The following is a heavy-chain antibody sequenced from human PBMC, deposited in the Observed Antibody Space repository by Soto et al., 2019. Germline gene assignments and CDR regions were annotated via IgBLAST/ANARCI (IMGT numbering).Heavy chain of an antibody. J-gene: IGHJ4*02. CDR3: ARDWGAYCSASRGRPLAY. D-gene: IGHD2-15*01. CDR1: GFSFNSYG. V-gene: IGHV3-33*01. CDR2: IWYDASNE. Sequence: QVQLVEYGGGVVQPGGSLRLSCEASGFSFNSYGMKWVRQAPGKGLEWVAIIWYDASNEYYADYVKGRFTISRDNSKNTLYLEMNNLRSEDTDMYYCARDWGAYCSASRGRPLAYWGQGSQVTVSS.